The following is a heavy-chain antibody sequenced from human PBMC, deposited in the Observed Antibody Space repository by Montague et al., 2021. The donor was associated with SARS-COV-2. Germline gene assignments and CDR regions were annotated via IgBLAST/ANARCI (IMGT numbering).Heavy chain of an antibody. CDR1: GDSVSSKGAA. CDR2: TYYRSQWYE. V-gene: IGHV6-1*01. CDR3: ARGAYHDLYYYYHGMDV. Sequence: CAISGDSVSSKGAAWNWIRQSPSRGLEWLGRTYYRSQWYEDYAVSVKGRITIKPDTSKNQFSLHLESASPDDTALYYCARGAYHDLYYYYHGMDVWGRGTTVSVSS. J-gene: IGHJ6*02. D-gene: IGHD2-2*01.